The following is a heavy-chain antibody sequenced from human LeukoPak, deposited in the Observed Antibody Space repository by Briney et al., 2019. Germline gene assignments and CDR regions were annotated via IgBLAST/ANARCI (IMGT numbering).Heavy chain of an antibody. D-gene: IGHD3-22*01. J-gene: IGHJ4*02. CDR2: GYYSGST. Sequence: PSETLSLTCTVTGGSISSYYWSWIRQPPAPGLGSNGNGYYSGSTNYNPSLKRRVTISVDTSKNQFSLKLRSVPAADTAVYYCVRAFWYYDSSGYLYYFDYWGQGTLVTVSS. V-gene: IGHV4-59*01. CDR3: VRAFWYYDSSGYLYYFDY. CDR1: GGSISSYY.